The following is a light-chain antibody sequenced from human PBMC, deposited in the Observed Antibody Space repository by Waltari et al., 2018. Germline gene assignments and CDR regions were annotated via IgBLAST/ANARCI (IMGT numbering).Light chain of an antibody. CDR2: ATS. V-gene: IGKV1-16*02. Sequence: DIQMTQSPSSLSASVGDTVTITFRASQDISEYVAWFQQKPGKPPKSLIFATSTLQSGVPSKVSGSGCGTHFTLTISGLQPEDFANDDCQQYDSYPNTFGQGTKLEIK. CDR3: QQYDSYPNT. J-gene: IGKJ2*01. CDR1: QDISEY.